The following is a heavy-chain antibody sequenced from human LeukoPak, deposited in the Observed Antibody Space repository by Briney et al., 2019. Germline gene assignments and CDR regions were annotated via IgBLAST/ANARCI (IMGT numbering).Heavy chain of an antibody. D-gene: IGHD6-13*01. J-gene: IGHJ4*02. Sequence: GGTLRLSCAASGFTFSNYGMNWVRQTPGKGLEWLSGISGSGGSTYYADSVKGRFTISRDNSKNTLYLQMNSLRAEDTAVYYCAKGLVGVSSLYPPYFDYWGQGTLVTVSS. CDR1: GFTFSNYG. V-gene: IGHV3-23*01. CDR3: AKGLVGVSSLYPPYFDY. CDR2: ISGSGGST.